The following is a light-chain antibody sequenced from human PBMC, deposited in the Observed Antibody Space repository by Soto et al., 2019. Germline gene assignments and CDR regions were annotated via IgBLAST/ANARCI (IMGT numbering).Light chain of an antibody. Sequence: DIQMTQSPSTLSASVGDRVTITCRASQSISSWLAWYQQKPGKAPKLLIYKASSLKSGVPSRFSGSGSGTEFTLTISSLQPDDVATYYCQQYNSLWTFGQGTKVEIK. CDR2: KAS. J-gene: IGKJ1*01. CDR1: QSISSW. V-gene: IGKV1-5*03. CDR3: QQYNSLWT.